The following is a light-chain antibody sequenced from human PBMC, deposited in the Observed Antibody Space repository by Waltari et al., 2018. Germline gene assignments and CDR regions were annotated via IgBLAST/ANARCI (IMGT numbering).Light chain of an antibody. CDR3: SSYTTSSAPGV. CDR1: DSAVGAYDF. CDR2: EVS. J-gene: IGLJ1*01. Sequence: QSALTQPASVSDSPGQSITISCSGTDSAVGAYDFVSWYQQHPGKAPTLIIYEVSNRPSGISNRFSASKSGNTASLTISGLQAEDEADYYCSSYTTSSAPGVFGTGTRVTVL. V-gene: IGLV2-14*01.